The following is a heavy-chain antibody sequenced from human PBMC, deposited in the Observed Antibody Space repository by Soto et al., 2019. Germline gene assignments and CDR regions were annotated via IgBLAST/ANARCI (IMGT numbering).Heavy chain of an antibody. CDR2: ISWNSGSI. D-gene: IGHD4-4*01. V-gene: IGHV3-9*01. CDR1: GFTFDDYA. Sequence: GGSLRLSCAASGFTFDDYAMHWVRQAPGKGLEWVSGISWNSGSIGYADSVKGRFTISRDNAKNSLYLQMNSLRAEDTALYYCAKDFHTVTTSNFDYWGQGTLVTVSS. J-gene: IGHJ4*02. CDR3: AKDFHTVTTSNFDY.